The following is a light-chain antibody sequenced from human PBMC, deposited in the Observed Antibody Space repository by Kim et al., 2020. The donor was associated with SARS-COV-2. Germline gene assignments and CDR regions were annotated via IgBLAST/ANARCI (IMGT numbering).Light chain of an antibody. J-gene: IGKJ4*01. V-gene: IGKV3-20*01. CDR1: QSVGSSY. CDR2: GAS. Sequence: SPGERATLSCRASQSVGSSYLAWYQQKPGQAPRLLIYGASSRATGIPDRFSGSGSGTDFTLTISRLEPEDFAVYYCQQYGSSLSTFGGGTKVDIK. CDR3: QQYGSSLST.